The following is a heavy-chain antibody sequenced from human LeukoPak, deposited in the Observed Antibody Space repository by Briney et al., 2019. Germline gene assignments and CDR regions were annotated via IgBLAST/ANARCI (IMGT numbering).Heavy chain of an antibody. J-gene: IGHJ5*02. CDR1: GYSINSAFY. CDR3: VRDGYYGSGSPGWFGP. D-gene: IGHD3-10*01. V-gene: IGHV4-38-2*02. CDR2: VFHRGTT. Sequence: PSETLSLTCTVSGYSINSAFYWGWIRVPPGKGLEWIGRVFHRGTTYYNSSLKSRANISIDTSKNQFSLKLNSLTAEDTAMYYCVRDGYYGSGSPGWFGPWGPGTLVIVSS.